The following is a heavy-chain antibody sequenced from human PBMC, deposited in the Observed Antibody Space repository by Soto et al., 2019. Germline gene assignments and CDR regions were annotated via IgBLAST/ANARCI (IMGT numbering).Heavy chain of an antibody. CDR3: AAIRGEYRLGGAIDI. V-gene: IGHV1-69*12. CDR1: GGTLTNHA. Sequence: QVHLVQSGAELKKPGSSVKLSCKTSGGTLTNHAIIWVRQAPGQRLLWMGGIIPTFGTVNYSLKFQVRLTITADEKTGTASMELTSLRPEDTAVYYCAAIRGEYRLGGAIDIWGQGTVVTVSA. D-gene: IGHD3-16*01. J-gene: IGHJ3*02. CDR2: IIPTFGTV.